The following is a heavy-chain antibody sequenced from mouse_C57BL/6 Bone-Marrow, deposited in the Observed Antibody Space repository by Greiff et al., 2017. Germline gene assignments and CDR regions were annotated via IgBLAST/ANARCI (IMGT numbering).Heavy chain of an antibody. J-gene: IGHJ1*03. CDR1: GYTFTSYW. Sequence: QVQLQQSGAELVKPGASVKMSCKASGYTFTSYWITWVKQRPGQGLEWIGDIYPGSGSTNYNEKFKSKATLTVDTSSSTAYMQLSSLTSEDSAVXYCATYDGYHWYFDVWGTGTTVTVSS. D-gene: IGHD2-3*01. CDR3: ATYDGYHWYFDV. CDR2: IYPGSGST. V-gene: IGHV1-55*01.